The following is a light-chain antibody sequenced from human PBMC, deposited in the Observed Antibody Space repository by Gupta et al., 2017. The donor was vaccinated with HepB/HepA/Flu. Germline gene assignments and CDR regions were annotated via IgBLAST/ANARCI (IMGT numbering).Light chain of an antibody. CDR2: GAS. V-gene: IGKV3-20*01. CDR1: QSVSSSY. J-gene: IGKJ1*01. Sequence: EIVFTQSPGTLSLSPGERATLSCRASQSVSSSYLAWYQQKPGQAPRLIIYGASSRAMGNTDRFSGSGYEKDFTLTSSRREDEDFAVYYGQQDCSSRTFGQGTKVEIK. CDR3: QQDCSSRT.